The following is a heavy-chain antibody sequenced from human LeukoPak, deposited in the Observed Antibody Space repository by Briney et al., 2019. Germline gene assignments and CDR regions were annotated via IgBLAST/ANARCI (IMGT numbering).Heavy chain of an antibody. CDR2: IYYSGST. V-gene: IGHV4-30-4*01. D-gene: IGHD3-3*01. Sequence: SETLSLTCTVSGGSISSGDYSWSWIRQPPGKGLEWIGYIYYSGSTYYNPSLKSRVTISVDTSKNQFSLKLSSVTAADTAVYYCARDTPIWSGYSFFDYWGQGTLVTVSS. J-gene: IGHJ4*02. CDR1: GGSISSGDYS. CDR3: ARDTPIWSGYSFFDY.